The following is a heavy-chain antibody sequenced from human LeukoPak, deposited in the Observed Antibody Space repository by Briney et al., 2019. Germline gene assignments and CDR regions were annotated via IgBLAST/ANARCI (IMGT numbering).Heavy chain of an antibody. CDR3: ARAGVMSTIGRFDY. J-gene: IGHJ4*02. D-gene: IGHD5-24*01. CDR1: GVSISSSNSY. V-gene: IGHV4-39*01. Sequence: SETLSLTCTVSGVSISSSNSYWGWIRQPPGKVLEWIGSIYYSGNTYYNASLKSQVSISIDTSKNQFSLRLTSVTAADTAVYYCARAGVMSTIGRFDYWGQGTLVTVSS. CDR2: IYYSGNT.